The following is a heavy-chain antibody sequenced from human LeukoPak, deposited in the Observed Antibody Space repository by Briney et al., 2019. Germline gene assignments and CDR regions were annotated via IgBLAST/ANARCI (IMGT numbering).Heavy chain of an antibody. J-gene: IGHJ3*01. Sequence: SETLALTCAVYGGSLSGHYWSWIRQSPGKGLEWIGDIHHDGRTKYSPSLKSRVIIRLDTSKNEVALRLTPVTAADTALYFCAREPVPQDYGDTVNAYDLWGQGTMVIVSS. D-gene: IGHD4-17*01. V-gene: IGHV4-34*01. CDR2: IHHDGRT. CDR1: GGSLSGHY. CDR3: AREPVPQDYGDTVNAYDL.